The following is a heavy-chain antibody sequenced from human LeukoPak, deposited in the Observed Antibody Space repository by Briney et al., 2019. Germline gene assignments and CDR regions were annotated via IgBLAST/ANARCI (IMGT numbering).Heavy chain of an antibody. V-gene: IGHV4-34*01. D-gene: IGHD2-2*01. CDR2: INHSGST. J-gene: IGHJ3*02. CDR3: ARDLYCSSTSCSAYDAFDI. CDR1: GGSFSGYY. Sequence: SETLSLTCAVYGGSFSGYYWSWIRQPPGKGLEWIGEINHSGSTNYNPSLKSRVTISVDTSKNQFSLKLSSVTAADTAVYYCARDLYCSSTSCSAYDAFDIWGQGTMVTVSS.